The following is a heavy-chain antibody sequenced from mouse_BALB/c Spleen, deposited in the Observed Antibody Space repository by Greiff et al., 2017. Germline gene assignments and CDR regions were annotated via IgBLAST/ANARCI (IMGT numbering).Heavy chain of an antibody. CDR3: ARGNYDYDGFAY. CDR2: IYPGDGDT. D-gene: IGHD2-4*01. V-gene: IGHV1-80*01. J-gene: IGHJ3*01. Sequence: QVQLKQSGAELVRPGSSVKISCKASGYAFSSYWMNWVKQRPGQGLEWIGQIYPGDGDTNYNGKFKGKATLTADKSSSTAYMQLSSLTSEDSAVYFCARGNYDYDGFAYWGQGTLVTVSA. CDR1: GYAFSSYW.